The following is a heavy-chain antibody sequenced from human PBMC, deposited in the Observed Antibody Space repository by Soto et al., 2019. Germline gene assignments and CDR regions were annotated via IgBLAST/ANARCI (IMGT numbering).Heavy chain of an antibody. CDR1: GGTFSSYT. CDR3: ARQYGCSGGSCYGMDV. CDR2: INPNSGGT. Sequence: ASVKVSCKASGGTFSSYTISWVRQAPGQGLEWMGWINPNSGGTNYAQKFQGWVTMTRDTSISTAYMELSRLRSDDTAVYYCARQYGCSGGSCYGMDVWGQGTTVTVSS. D-gene: IGHD2-15*01. J-gene: IGHJ6*02. V-gene: IGHV1-2*04.